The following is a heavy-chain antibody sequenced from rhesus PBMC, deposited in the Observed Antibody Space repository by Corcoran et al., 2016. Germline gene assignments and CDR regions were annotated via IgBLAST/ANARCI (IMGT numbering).Heavy chain of an antibody. Sequence: EVQLVESGGGLVQPGGSLRLSCAASGFTCSSYVMHWVRQALGKGLEWVAFISYDGNKKYYADAVNDRFTISRDNSKNMLYLQMNNLKLGDTAVYYCARAALQFLDWLAYGLDSWGQGVVVTVSS. D-gene: IGHD3-3*01. CDR3: ARAALQFLDWLAYGLDS. V-gene: IGHV3-54*02. CDR1: GFTCSSYV. J-gene: IGHJ6*01. CDR2: ISYDGNKK.